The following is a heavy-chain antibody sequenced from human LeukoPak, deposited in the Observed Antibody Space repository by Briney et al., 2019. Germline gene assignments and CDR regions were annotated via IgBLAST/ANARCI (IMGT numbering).Heavy chain of an antibody. CDR3: ARGLPRSGRAWFDP. Sequence: GSLRLSCAASGFTFNKYWMSWVRQPPGKGLEWIGEINHSGSTNYNPSLKSRVTISVDTSKNQFSLKLSSVTAADTAVYYCARGLPRSGRAWFDPWGQGTLVTVSS. J-gene: IGHJ5*02. D-gene: IGHD2-15*01. CDR2: INHSGST. CDR1: GFTFNKYW. V-gene: IGHV4-34*01.